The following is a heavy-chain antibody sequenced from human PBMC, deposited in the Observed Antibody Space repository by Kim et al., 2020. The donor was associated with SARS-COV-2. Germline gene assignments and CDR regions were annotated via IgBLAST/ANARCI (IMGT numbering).Heavy chain of an antibody. CDR2: SNK. D-gene: IGHD3-10*01. CDR3: LRGVNAFDI. J-gene: IGHJ3*02. Sequence: SNKYYADSVKGRFTIARDNSKNTLYLQMNSLRAEDTAVYYCLRGVNAFDIWGQGTMVTVSS. V-gene: IGHV3-30-3*01.